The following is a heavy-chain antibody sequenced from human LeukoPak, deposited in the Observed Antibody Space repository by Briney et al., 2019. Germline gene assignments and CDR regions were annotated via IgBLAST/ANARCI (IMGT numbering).Heavy chain of an antibody. Sequence: PGGSLRLSCAASGFTVITNDMTWLRQAPGKGLEWVSVLYSGGNKKYTDSVQGRFTISRNNSKNTLYLEMNSLGPDDTAVYYCARGVEPLAANTLAYWGQGTLVTVSS. D-gene: IGHD3-16*01. V-gene: IGHV3-53*01. CDR3: ARGVEPLAANTLAY. CDR1: GFTVITND. CDR2: LYSGGNK. J-gene: IGHJ4*02.